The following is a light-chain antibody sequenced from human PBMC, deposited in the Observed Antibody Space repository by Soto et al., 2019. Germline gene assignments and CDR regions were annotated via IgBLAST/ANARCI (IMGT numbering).Light chain of an antibody. CDR1: QSIKY. CDR2: DVS. CDR3: QYRTT. Sequence: EIVLTQPPATLSLSPGERVTLSCRASQSIKYLAWYQHRPGQPPRLLIDDVSSRATGIPARFSGSGSGTDFTLTIRSLEPEDFAVYYCQYRTTFGQGTRLELK. V-gene: IGKV3-11*01. J-gene: IGKJ5*01.